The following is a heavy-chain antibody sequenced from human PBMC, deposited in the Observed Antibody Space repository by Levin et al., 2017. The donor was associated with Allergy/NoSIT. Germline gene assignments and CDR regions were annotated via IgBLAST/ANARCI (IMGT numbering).Heavy chain of an antibody. CDR2: IGDSSNTI. J-gene: IGHJ6*02. CDR3: ARASPNWNDRHYYYYGMDV. Sequence: GGSLRLSCAASGFTFSSYSMNWVRQAPGKGLEWVSYIGDSSNTIYYADSVKGRFTISRDNAKNSLYLQMNSLRAEDTAAYYCARASPNWNDRHYYYYGMDVWGQGTTVTVSS. V-gene: IGHV3-48*04. CDR1: GFTFSSYS. D-gene: IGHD1-1*01.